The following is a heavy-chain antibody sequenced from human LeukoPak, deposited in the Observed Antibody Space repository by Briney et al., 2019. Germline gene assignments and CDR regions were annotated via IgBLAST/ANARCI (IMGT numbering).Heavy chain of an antibody. Sequence: ASVKVSCKASGGTFSSYAISWVRQAPGQGLEWMGRIIPILGIANYAQKFQGRVTITADKSTSTAYMELSSLRSEDTAVYYCARDYYGSGSYYKGGYYFDHWGQGTLVTVSS. V-gene: IGHV1-69*04. CDR2: IIPILGIA. CDR1: GGTFSSYA. J-gene: IGHJ4*02. CDR3: ARDYYGSGSYYKGGYYFDH. D-gene: IGHD3-10*01.